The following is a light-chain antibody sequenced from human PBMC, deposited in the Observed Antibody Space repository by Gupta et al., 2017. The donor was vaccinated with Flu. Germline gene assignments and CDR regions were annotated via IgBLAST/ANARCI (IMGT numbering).Light chain of an antibody. CDR1: SSDVGAYNY. CDR2: EVT. J-gene: IGLJ1*01. CDR3: GSYAVIRA. V-gene: IGLV2-11*01. Sequence: QSALTQPRSVSGSPGQSVAISCTGTSSDVGAYNYVSWYQQHPGKAPKLMIFEVTNRPSGVPDRFSGSKSGNTASLTISGRQAEDEDDYYCGSYAVIRAFGTGTKVTVL.